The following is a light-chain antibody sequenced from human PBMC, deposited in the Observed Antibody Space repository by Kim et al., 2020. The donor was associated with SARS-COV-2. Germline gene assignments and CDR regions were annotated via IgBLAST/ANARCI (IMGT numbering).Light chain of an antibody. V-gene: IGKV3D-20*01. Sequence: STTPSGAASRDLSNYLAWYQQKPGLAPRLLIYAASTRATGIPARFSGSGSGTEFTLTISSLQPEDFALYYCQQYGDSPRTFGRGTKVDIK. CDR2: AAS. CDR1: RDLSNY. CDR3: QQYGDSPRT. J-gene: IGKJ4*02.